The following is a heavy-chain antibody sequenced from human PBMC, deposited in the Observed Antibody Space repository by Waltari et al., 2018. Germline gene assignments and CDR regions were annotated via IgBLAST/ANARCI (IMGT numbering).Heavy chain of an antibody. D-gene: IGHD6-6*01. CDR3: AKDLAPYSSFEGYWFDP. J-gene: IGHJ5*02. Sequence: QVQLVESGGGVVQPGGSLRLSCAASGFTFRSSGMHWVRQAPGKGLEWVAFIRYDGSNKYYADSVKGRFTISRDNSKNTLYLQMNSLRAEDTAVYYCAKDLAPYSSFEGYWFDPWGQGTLVTVSS. CDR1: GFTFRSSG. V-gene: IGHV3-30*02. CDR2: IRYDGSNK.